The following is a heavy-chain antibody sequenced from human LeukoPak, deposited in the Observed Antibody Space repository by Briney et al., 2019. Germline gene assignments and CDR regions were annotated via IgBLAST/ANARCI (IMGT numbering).Heavy chain of an antibody. CDR2: ISWNSGSI. D-gene: IGHD3-9*01. V-gene: IGHV3-9*01. CDR1: GFTFDDYA. CDR3: ARGYYDILTGYYKAHYFDY. Sequence: GRSLRLSCAASGFTFDDYAMHWVRQAPGKGLEWVSGISWNSGSIGYADSVKGRFTISRDNAKNSLYLQMNSLRAEDTAVYYCARGYYDILTGYYKAHYFDYWGQGTLVTVSS. J-gene: IGHJ4*02.